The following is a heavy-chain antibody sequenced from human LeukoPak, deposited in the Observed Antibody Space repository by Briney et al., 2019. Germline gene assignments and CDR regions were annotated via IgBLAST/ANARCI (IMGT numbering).Heavy chain of an antibody. CDR2: ISGSGGST. CDR3: AKSRSGLENYMDV. V-gene: IGHV3-23*01. J-gene: IGHJ6*03. CDR1: GFTFSSYA. Sequence: GGSLRLSCAASGFTFSSYAMSWVRQAPGKGLEWVSAISGSGGSTYYADSVKGRFTISRDNSKNTLYLQMSSLRAEDTAVYYCAKSRSGLENYMDVWGKGTTVTVSS. D-gene: IGHD5-24*01.